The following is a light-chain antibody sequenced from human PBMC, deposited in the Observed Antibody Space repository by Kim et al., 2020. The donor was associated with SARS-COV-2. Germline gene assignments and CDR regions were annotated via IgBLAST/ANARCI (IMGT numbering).Light chain of an antibody. CDR3: QQYNKWLT. J-gene: IGKJ4*01. CDR2: GGS. Sequence: EIVMTQSPVTLSVSPGEGATLSCRASQNVNSYLAWYQRKPGQAPRLLIYGGSTRAAGTPARFSGAGSGTEFTLTISSLQSEDVAVYYCQQYNKWLTFGGGTKVDIK. V-gene: IGKV3-15*01. CDR1: QNVNSY.